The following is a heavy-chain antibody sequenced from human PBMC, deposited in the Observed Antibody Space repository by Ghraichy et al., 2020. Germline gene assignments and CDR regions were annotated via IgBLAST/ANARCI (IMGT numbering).Heavy chain of an antibody. CDR2: IYYSGST. CDR1: GGSISSYY. Sequence: SETLSLTCTVSGGSISSYYWSWIRQPPGKGLEWIGYIYYSGSTNYNPSLKSRVTISVDTSKNQFSLKLSSVTAADTAVYYCARLRSEWEPLLDYWGQGTLVTVSS. CDR3: ARLRSEWEPLLDY. J-gene: IGHJ4*02. D-gene: IGHD1-26*01. V-gene: IGHV4-59*08.